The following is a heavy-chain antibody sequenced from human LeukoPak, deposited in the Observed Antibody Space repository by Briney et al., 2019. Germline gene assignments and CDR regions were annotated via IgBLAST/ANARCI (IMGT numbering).Heavy chain of an antibody. CDR2: IKSDGST. Sequence: PGGSLRLSCAASGFTFSSYWMHWVRRAPGKGLVWVSRIKSDGSTNYADSVKGRFTISRDNAKNTVSLQMNSLRAEDTGVYYCARAPSEIGGYCPEYFRHWGQGTLVTVSS. V-gene: IGHV3-74*01. CDR1: GFTFSSYW. J-gene: IGHJ1*01. CDR3: ARAPSEIGGYCPEYFRH. D-gene: IGHD2-21*01.